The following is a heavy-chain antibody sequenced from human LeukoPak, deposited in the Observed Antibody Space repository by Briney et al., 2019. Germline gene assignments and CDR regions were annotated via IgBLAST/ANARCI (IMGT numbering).Heavy chain of an antibody. V-gene: IGHV3-30*01. CDR2: ISYDGSNK. Sequence: GRSLRLSCAASGFTFSSYAMHWVPQAPGKGLEWVAVISYDGSNKYYADSVKGRFIISRDNSKNTLYLQMNSLRAEDTAVYYCARDHGYDFWSGYYGYWGQGTLVTVSS. CDR1: GFTFSSYA. D-gene: IGHD3-3*01. CDR3: ARDHGYDFWSGYYGY. J-gene: IGHJ4*02.